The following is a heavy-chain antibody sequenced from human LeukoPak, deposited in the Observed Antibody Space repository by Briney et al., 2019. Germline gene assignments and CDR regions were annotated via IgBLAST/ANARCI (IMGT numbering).Heavy chain of an antibody. Sequence: GASVKVSCKASGYTFTSYGISWVRQAPGQGLEWMGWISAYNGNTNYAQKLQGRVTMTTDTSTSTAYMELRSLRSDDTAVYYCARAYYYGSGSYYNPYYYYYYYMDVWRKGTTVTVSS. CDR1: GYTFTSYG. CDR2: ISAYNGNT. CDR3: ARAYYYGSGSYYNPYYYYYYYMDV. V-gene: IGHV1-18*01. J-gene: IGHJ6*03. D-gene: IGHD3-10*01.